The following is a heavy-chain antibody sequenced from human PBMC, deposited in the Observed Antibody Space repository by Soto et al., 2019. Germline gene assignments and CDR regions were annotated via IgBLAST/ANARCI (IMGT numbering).Heavy chain of an antibody. J-gene: IGHJ6*02. CDR1: GFSLSTSGMC. Sequence: SGPTLVNPTQTLTLTCTFSGFSLSTSGMCVSWIRQPPGKALEWLALIDWDDDKYYSTSLKTRLTISKDTSKNQVVLTMTNMEPVDTATYYCARTIVATRFYYYYGMDVWGQGTTVTVSS. V-gene: IGHV2-70*01. CDR3: ARTIVATRFYYYYGMDV. D-gene: IGHD5-12*01. CDR2: IDWDDDK.